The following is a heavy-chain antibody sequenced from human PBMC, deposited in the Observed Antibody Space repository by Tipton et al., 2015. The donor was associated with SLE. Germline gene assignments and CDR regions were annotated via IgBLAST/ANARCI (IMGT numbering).Heavy chain of an antibody. CDR1: GYTFTGYY. CDR3: ARRAVAGYFDS. J-gene: IGHJ4*02. CDR2: IDPDSGGT. V-gene: IGHV1-2*06. D-gene: IGHD6-19*01. Sequence: QLVQSGAEVKKPGASVKVSCKTSGYTFTGYYAHWVRQAPGQGLEWMGRIDPDSGGTFYAQKFQGRVSMTRDTSIRTAYMELSSLRSDDSAVYYCARRAVAGYFDSWGQGTLVTVSS.